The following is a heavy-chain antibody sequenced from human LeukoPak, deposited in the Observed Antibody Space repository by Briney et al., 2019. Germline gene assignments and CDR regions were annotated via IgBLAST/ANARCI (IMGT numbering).Heavy chain of an antibody. Sequence: GGSLRLSCAASGFTFSNYWMTWVRQAPGKGLEWVGRIKRKTEGGTTDYAAPVKGRFTISRDDSENTLYLQMNSLKIEDTAVYYCTTGRFDPWGQGTLVTVSS. CDR1: GFTFSNYW. V-gene: IGHV3-15*01. CDR2: IKRKTEGGTT. CDR3: TTGRFDP. J-gene: IGHJ5*02.